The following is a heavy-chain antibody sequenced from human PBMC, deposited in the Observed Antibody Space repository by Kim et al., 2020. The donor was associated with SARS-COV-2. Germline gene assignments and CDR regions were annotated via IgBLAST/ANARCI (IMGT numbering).Heavy chain of an antibody. Sequence: ASVKVSCKASGYTFTSYYMHWVRQAPGQGLEWMGIINPSGGSTSYAQKFQGRVTMTRDTSTSTVYMELSSLRSEDTAVYYCARDLVLHSSGWVYDYDYNWFDPWGQGTLVTVSS. V-gene: IGHV1-46*01. CDR1: GYTFTSYY. CDR3: ARDLVLHSSGWVYDYDYNWFDP. D-gene: IGHD6-19*01. CDR2: INPSGGST. J-gene: IGHJ5*02.